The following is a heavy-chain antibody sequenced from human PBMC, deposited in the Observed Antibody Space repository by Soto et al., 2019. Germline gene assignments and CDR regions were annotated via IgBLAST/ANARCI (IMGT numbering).Heavy chain of an antibody. V-gene: IGHV4-59*01. CDR3: ARYTIYYYDSSGFDY. CDR2: IYYSGST. Sequence: PSETLSLTCTVSGGSISSYYWSWIRQPPGKGLEWIGYIYYSGSTNYNPSLKSRVTISVDTSKNQFSLKLSSVTAAGTAVYYCARYTIYYYDSSGFDYWGQGTLVTVSS. CDR1: GGSISSYY. D-gene: IGHD3-22*01. J-gene: IGHJ4*02.